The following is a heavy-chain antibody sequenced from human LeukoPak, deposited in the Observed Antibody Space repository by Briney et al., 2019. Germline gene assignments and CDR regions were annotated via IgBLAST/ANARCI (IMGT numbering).Heavy chain of an antibody. CDR2: IYTSGST. V-gene: IGHV4-61*02. CDR1: GGSISSDSYY. D-gene: IGHD1-7*01. CDR3: ARHLRNSPLDY. Sequence: PSQTLSLACTVSGGSISSDSYYWSWIRQPAGKGLQWIGRIYTSGSTNYNPSLKSRVTISVDTSKNQFSLKLSSVTAADTAVYYCARHLRNSPLDYWGQGTLVTVSS. J-gene: IGHJ4*02.